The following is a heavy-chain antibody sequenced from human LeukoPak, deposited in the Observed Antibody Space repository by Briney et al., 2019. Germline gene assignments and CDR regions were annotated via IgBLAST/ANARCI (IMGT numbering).Heavy chain of an antibody. J-gene: IGHJ3*02. D-gene: IGHD2-15*01. Sequence: GGSLRLSCAASGFTFSDYDMHWVRQATGKGLEWVSAIGTAGDTYYTGSVKGRFTISRDNAKNSLYLQMNSLRAEDTAVYYCARDPRYCSGGSCYRAFDIWGQGTMVTVSS. CDR1: GFTFSDYD. CDR3: ARDPRYCSGGSCYRAFDI. CDR2: IGTAGDT. V-gene: IGHV3-13*01.